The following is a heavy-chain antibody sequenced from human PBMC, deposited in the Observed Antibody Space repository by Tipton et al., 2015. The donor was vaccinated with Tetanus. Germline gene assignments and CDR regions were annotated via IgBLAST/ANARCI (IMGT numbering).Heavy chain of an antibody. CDR2: ISYDGSNK. J-gene: IGHJ2*01. V-gene: IGHV3-30*18. Sequence: SLRLSCAASGFTFSSYGMHWVRQAPGKGLEWVAVISYDGSNKYYADSVKGRFTISRDNSKYTLYLQMNSLRAEDTAVYYCAKDRGSRALWFFDLWGRGTRVFVSS. D-gene: IGHD3-10*01. CDR3: AKDRGSRALWFFDL. CDR1: GFTFSSYG.